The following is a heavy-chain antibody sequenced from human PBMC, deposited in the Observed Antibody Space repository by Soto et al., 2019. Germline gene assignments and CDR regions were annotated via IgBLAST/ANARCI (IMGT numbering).Heavy chain of an antibody. D-gene: IGHD3-22*01. CDR1: GFTFSSYW. V-gene: IGHV3-74*01. CDR2: INSDGSST. CDR3: ARAVPYYYDSSGYPDY. J-gene: IGHJ4*02. Sequence: GGSLRLSCAASGFTFSSYWMHWVRQAPGKGLVWVSRINSDGSSTSYADSVKGRFTISRDSAKNTLYLQMNSLRAEDTAVYYCARAVPYYYDSSGYPDYWGQGTLVTVSS.